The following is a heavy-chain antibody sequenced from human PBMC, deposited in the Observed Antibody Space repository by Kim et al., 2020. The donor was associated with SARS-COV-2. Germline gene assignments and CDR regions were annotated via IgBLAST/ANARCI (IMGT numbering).Heavy chain of an antibody. J-gene: IGHJ4*02. D-gene: IGHD6-13*01. Sequence: GGSLRLSCAASGFTFSSYWMHWVRQAPGKGLVWVSRINSDVSSTSYADSVKGRFTISRDNAKNTLYLQMNSLRAEDTAVYYCARAERSTGNLDYLGQGTLVTVSS. CDR2: INSDVSST. CDR1: GFTFSSYW. V-gene: IGHV3-74*01. CDR3: ARAERSTGNLDY.